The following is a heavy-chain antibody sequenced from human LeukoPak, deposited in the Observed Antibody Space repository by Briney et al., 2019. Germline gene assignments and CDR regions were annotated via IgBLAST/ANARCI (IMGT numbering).Heavy chain of an antibody. D-gene: IGHD6-13*01. J-gene: IGHJ3*02. CDR3: ARDLIAGRSDAFDI. CDR2: IKQDGSEK. CDR1: GFTFSSYS. Sequence: PGGSLRLSCAASGFTFSSYSMNWVRQAPGKGLEWVANIKQDGSEKYYVDSVKGRFTISRDNAKNSLYLQMNSLRAEDTAVYYCARDLIAGRSDAFDIWGQGTMVTVSS. V-gene: IGHV3-7*01.